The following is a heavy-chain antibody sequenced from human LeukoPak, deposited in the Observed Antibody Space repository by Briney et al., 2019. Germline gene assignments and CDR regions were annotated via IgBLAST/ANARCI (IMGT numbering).Heavy chain of an antibody. J-gene: IGHJ5*02. V-gene: IGHV4-38-2*02. CDR3: ARDGRYCSSTSCYTGAYSDP. CDR1: GYSISSGYY. D-gene: IGHD2-2*02. CDR2: IYHSGST. Sequence: SETLSLTCAVSGYSISSGYYWGWIRQPPGKGLEWIGSIYHSGSTYYNPSLKSRVTISVDTSKNQFSLKLSSVTAADTAVYYCARDGRYCSSTSCYTGAYSDPWGQGTLVTVSS.